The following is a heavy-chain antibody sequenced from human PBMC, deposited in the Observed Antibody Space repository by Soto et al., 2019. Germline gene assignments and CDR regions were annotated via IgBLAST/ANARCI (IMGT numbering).Heavy chain of an antibody. CDR2: ISAHNGNT. CDR1: GYAFTTYG. J-gene: IGHJ4*02. CDR3: ARGRYGDY. D-gene: IGHD1-1*01. Sequence: QVHLVQSGAEVKKPGASVKVSCKGSGYAFTTYGITWVRQAPGQGLEWMGWISAHNGNTIYAQKLQGRVTVTRDTSTRTAYMELTSLISDDTAVYYCARGRYGDYWGQGALVTVSS. V-gene: IGHV1-18*01.